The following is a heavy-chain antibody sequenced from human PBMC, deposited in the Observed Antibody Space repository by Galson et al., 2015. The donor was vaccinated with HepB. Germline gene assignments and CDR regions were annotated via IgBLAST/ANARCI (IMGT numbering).Heavy chain of an antibody. CDR1: GFTINNAW. J-gene: IGHJ4*02. V-gene: IGHV3-15*01. Sequence: SLRLSCAVSGFTINNAWMSWVRQAPGKGLEWVGRISSKTEGGTIDYAAPVKGRFTISRDDSKNMLYLQMNSLKTEDTAVYYCVATTALVVGAAGGYWGQGTLVTVAS. CDR2: ISSKTEGGTI. D-gene: IGHD2-2*01. CDR3: VATTALVVGAAGGY.